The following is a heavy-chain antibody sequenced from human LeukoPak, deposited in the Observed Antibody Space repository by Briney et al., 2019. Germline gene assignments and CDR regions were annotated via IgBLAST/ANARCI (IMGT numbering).Heavy chain of an antibody. CDR2: ISAHNGNT. CDR3: ARDGYFDL. CDR1: GYTFTTYG. Sequence: GASVRVSCKASGYTFTTYGIAWVRQAPGQGLEWMGWISAHNGNTNYAQSLQGRVTMTTDTSTNTAYMELRSLRSDDTAVYYCARDGYFDLWGRGTLVTVSS. J-gene: IGHJ2*01. V-gene: IGHV1-18*01.